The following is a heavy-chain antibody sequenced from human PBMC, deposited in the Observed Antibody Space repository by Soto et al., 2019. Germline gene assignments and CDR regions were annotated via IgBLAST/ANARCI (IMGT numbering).Heavy chain of an antibody. Sequence: EVQLVESGGDLVQPGGSLRLSCAASGFTFSSFWMTWVRQAPGKGLEWVANINQDGSVQGSVDSVKGRFTLSRDNAKNSLCLHMNSLRAEDTAVYYCARPRDYEIFGFWGQGTLVTVSS. CDR1: GFTFSSFW. J-gene: IGHJ4*02. CDR3: ARPRDYEIFGF. CDR2: INQDGSVQ. V-gene: IGHV3-7*01. D-gene: IGHD4-17*01.